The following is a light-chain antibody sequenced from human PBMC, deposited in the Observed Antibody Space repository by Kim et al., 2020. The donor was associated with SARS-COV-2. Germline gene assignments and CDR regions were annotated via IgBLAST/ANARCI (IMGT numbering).Light chain of an antibody. CDR3: QKDYNLPPL. CDR1: QSVSSSY. CDR2: GAS. V-gene: IGKV3D-7*01. J-gene: IGKJ1*01. Sequence: PGERVTLSCRASQSVSSSYLTWYQQKPGQAPRLLIYGASTRATGIPARFSGSGSGTDFTLTIRSLQPEDFAVSYCQKDYNLPPLFGQGTQV.